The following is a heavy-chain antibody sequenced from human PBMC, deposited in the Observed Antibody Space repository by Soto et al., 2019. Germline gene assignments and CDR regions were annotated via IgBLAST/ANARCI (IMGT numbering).Heavy chain of an antibody. D-gene: IGHD3-10*01. J-gene: IGHJ4*02. Sequence: SETLSLTCAIYGGSFSGYYWSWLRQPPGKGLEWIGEINHSGSTNYNPSLKSRVTISADTSKNQFSLKLSSVTAADTAVYYCARGYGRNFAYWGQGTLVPVSS. CDR2: INHSGST. V-gene: IGHV4-34*01. CDR1: GGSFSGYY. CDR3: ARGYGRNFAY.